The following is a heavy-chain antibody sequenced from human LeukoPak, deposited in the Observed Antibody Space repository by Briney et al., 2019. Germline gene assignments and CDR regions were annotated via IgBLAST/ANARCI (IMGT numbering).Heavy chain of an antibody. J-gene: IGHJ4*02. CDR1: GFMFTLYS. D-gene: IGHD5-24*01. CDR3: ARDFAEMALDY. CDR2: ISSSSSTI. V-gene: IGHV3-48*02. Sequence: GGSLRLSCETSGFMFTLYSMNWVRQATGKELEWVSYISSSSSTIYYADSVKGRFTISRDYAKNSLYLQMNSLGDEDTAVYYCARDFAEMALDYWGQGTLVTVSS.